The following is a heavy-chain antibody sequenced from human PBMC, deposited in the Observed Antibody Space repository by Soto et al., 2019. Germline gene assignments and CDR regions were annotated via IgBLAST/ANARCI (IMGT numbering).Heavy chain of an antibody. CDR3: ARGPFYENSHFDF. Sequence: ASVKVSCKASGGTVSSSAISWVRQAPGQGLEWMGWINPNSGVTHCAQKFQGRVTLTRDTSISTTYMELSSLRSDDTAVYYCARGPFYENSHFDFWGQGTLVTVSS. D-gene: IGHD3-22*01. J-gene: IGHJ4*02. V-gene: IGHV1-2*02. CDR2: INPNSGVT. CDR1: GGTVSSSA.